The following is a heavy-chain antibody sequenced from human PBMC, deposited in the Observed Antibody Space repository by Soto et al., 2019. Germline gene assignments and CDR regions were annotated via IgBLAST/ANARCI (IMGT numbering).Heavy chain of an antibody. D-gene: IGHD1-1*01. Sequence: TLSLTCTVSGDSISGGASFWSWIRQPPGKGLEWIASIYYTGTTYYHPSLKSRVTMSVDTPKNQVSLKLSSVTAADTAVYYCVRHWSSSGNNWFDPWGQGTQVTVSS. V-gene: IGHV4-39*01. CDR1: GDSISGGASF. CDR3: VRHWSSSGNNWFDP. J-gene: IGHJ5*02. CDR2: IYYTGTT.